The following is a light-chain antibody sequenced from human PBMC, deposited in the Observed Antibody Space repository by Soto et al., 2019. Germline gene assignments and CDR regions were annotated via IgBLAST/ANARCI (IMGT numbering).Light chain of an antibody. CDR1: QSVSSS. J-gene: IGKJ1*01. V-gene: IGKV3-11*01. CDR3: QQRSNWPRT. CDR2: DAS. Sequence: EIVLTQSPATLSLSPGERATVSCRASQSVSSSLAWLQQKPGQAPRLLIYDASNRATGIPARFSGSGSGADFTLSISSLEPEDSAVYYCQQRSNWPRTFGQGTKVEIK.